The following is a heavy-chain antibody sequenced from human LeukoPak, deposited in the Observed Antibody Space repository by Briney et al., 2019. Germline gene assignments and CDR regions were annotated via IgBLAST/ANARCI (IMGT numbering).Heavy chain of an antibody. CDR3: AILCSSGYYSEFDY. V-gene: IGHV5-51*01. CDR1: GYSFTSYW. D-gene: IGHD3-22*01. CDR2: ICPSASHT. Sequence: GESLKISCKGSGYSFTSYWIGRVRQMPGKGLEWMGIICPSASHTRYSPSFQGQVTISADKASSNAYLQWSSVKAENCGMGYCAILCSSGYYSEFDYWGQGTLVTVSS. J-gene: IGHJ4*02.